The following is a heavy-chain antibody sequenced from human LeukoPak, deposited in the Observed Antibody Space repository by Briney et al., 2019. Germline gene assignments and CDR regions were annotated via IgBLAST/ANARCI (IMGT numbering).Heavy chain of an antibody. Sequence: ASVKVSRKASGYTFTSYAMNWVRQAPGQGLEWMGWINTNTGNPTYAQGFTGRFVFSLDTSVSTAYLQISSLKAADTAVYYCARDWFGELLPPFDPWGQGTLVTVSS. V-gene: IGHV7-4-1*02. D-gene: IGHD3-10*01. CDR3: ARDWFGELLPPFDP. J-gene: IGHJ5*02. CDR2: INTNTGNP. CDR1: GYTFTSYA.